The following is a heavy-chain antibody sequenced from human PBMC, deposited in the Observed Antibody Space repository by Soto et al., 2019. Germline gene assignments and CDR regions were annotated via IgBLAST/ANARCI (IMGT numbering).Heavy chain of an antibody. CDR3: AIIATSGGGDAFDI. CDR1: GFTFSNYA. Sequence: QVQLVESGGGVVQPGRSLRLSCAASGFTFSNYAMHWVRQAPGKGLEWVAAILSDEINKYSADSVKGRFTISRDNSKNPLYLKMNGRRPEDTAVYYWAIIATSGGGDAFDIGGQGTMVTVSS. V-gene: IGHV3-30-3*01. CDR2: ILSDEINK. J-gene: IGHJ3*02. D-gene: IGHD6-13*01.